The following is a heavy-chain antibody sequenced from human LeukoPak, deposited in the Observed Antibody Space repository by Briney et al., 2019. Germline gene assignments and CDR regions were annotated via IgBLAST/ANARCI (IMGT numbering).Heavy chain of an antibody. CDR1: GYTCTSYG. Sequence: GASVKVSCKASGYTCTSYGISWVRQAPGQGLEWMGWISAYNGNTNYAQKLQGRVTMTTDTSTSTAYMELRSLRSDDTAVYYCARDTGIAAAAPRWFDPWGQGTLVTVSS. D-gene: IGHD6-13*01. V-gene: IGHV1-18*04. CDR2: ISAYNGNT. CDR3: ARDTGIAAAAPRWFDP. J-gene: IGHJ5*02.